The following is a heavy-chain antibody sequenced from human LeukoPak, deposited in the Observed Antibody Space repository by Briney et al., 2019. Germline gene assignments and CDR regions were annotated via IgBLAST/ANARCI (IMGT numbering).Heavy chain of an antibody. CDR1: GFTVSSNY. J-gene: IGHJ4*02. CDR3: ARGPTDCTNGVCYTFYYFDY. D-gene: IGHD2-8*01. Sequence: GGSLRLSCAASGFTVSSNYMSWVRQAPGKGLEWVSVIYSGGSTYYADSVKGRFTISRDNSKNTLYLQMNSLRAEDTAVYYCARGPTDCTNGVCYTFYYFDYWGQGTLVTVSS. CDR2: IYSGGST. V-gene: IGHV3-53*01.